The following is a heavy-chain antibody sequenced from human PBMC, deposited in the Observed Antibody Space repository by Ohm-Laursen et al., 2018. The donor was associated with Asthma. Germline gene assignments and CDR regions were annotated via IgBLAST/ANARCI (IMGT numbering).Heavy chain of an antibody. CDR1: GYTFTNYA. J-gene: IGHJ4*02. V-gene: IGHV7-4-1*02. CDR3: ARAVTTDSFDY. CDR2: INTNTGNP. D-gene: IGHD4-11*01. Sequence: ASVKVSCKASGYTFTNYAMNWGRPAPGKGLWWKGWINTNTGNPTYAQGFTGRFVFSLDTSVSTAYLQISSLKAEDTAVYYCARAVTTDSFDYWGQGTLVTVSS.